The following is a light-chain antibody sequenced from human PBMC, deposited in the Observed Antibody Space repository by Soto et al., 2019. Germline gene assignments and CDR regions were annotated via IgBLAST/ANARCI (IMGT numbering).Light chain of an antibody. CDR3: QHYDSLPIT. CDR1: QSVSSN. Sequence: EIVMTQSPSTLSVSPGERATLSCRASQSVSSNLAWYQQKPGQAPRLLIYGASSRATGIPDRFSGSGSGTDFTLTISRLEPEDFAVFYCQHYDSLPITFGQGTRLE. CDR2: GAS. V-gene: IGKV3-20*01. J-gene: IGKJ5*01.